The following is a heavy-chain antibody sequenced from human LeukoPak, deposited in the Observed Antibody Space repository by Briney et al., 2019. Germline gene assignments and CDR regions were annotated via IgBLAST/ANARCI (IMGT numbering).Heavy chain of an antibody. J-gene: IGHJ4*02. Sequence: GRSLRLSCAASGFTFSSYGMHWVRQAPGKGLEWVAVISYDGSNKYYADSVKGRFTISRDNSKNTLYLQMNSLRAEDTAVYYCAKDRTRSSSSWYFDYWGQGTLVTVSS. CDR3: AKDRTRSSSSWYFDY. V-gene: IGHV3-30*18. D-gene: IGHD6-13*01. CDR1: GFTFSSYG. CDR2: ISYDGSNK.